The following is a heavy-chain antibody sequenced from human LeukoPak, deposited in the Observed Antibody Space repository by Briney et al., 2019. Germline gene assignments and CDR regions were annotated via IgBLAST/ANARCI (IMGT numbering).Heavy chain of an antibody. CDR3: VRGRGSYGWFDP. D-gene: IGHD3-10*01. V-gene: IGHV3-74*01. Sequence: GGSLRLSCAASGFTSSSYWMHWVRHVPGKGLVWVSRIGGDGTARNYADSVKGRFTISRDDAKNTVDLQMNSLRGEDTAVYYCVRGRGSYGWFDPWGQGTLVTVSS. CDR1: GFTSSSYW. J-gene: IGHJ5*02. CDR2: IGGDGTAR.